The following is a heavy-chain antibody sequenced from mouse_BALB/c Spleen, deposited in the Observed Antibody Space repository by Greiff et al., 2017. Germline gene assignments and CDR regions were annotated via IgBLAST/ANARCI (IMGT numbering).Heavy chain of an antibody. J-gene: IGHJ4*01. D-gene: IGHD1-1*01. CDR3: ARWPHYGSSYCAMDY. Sequence: QVQLKQPGAELVKPGTSVKLSCKASGYNFTSYWINWVKLRPGQGLEWIGDIYPGSGSTNYNEKFKSKATLTVDTSSSTAYMQLSSLASEDSALYYCARWPHYGSSYCAMDYWGQGTSVTVSS. CDR2: IYPGSGST. CDR1: GYNFTSYW. V-gene: IGHV1-55*01.